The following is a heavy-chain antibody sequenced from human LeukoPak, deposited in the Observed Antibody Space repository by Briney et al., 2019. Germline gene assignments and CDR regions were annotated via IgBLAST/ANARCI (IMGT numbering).Heavy chain of an antibody. Sequence: PSETLSLTCTVSGASIRSHYWSWIRQPPGKGLEWVALISNDGNSKYYADSVKGRFTISRDNSKNTLYLQMNSLRAEDTAVYYCARDFEVPGDAFDIWGQGTMVTVSS. CDR1: GASIRSHY. CDR3: ARDFEVPGDAFDI. D-gene: IGHD7-27*01. CDR2: ISNDGNSK. V-gene: IGHV3-30*19. J-gene: IGHJ3*02.